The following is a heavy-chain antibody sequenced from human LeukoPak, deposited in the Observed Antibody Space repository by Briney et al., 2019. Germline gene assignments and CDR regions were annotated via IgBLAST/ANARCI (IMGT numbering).Heavy chain of an antibody. J-gene: IGHJ4*02. CDR2: ISPNSGGT. Sequence: ASVKVSCKASGYTFIDYYMHWVRQAPGQGLEWIGWISPNSGGTKSVQKFQGRVTMTRDTSITTVYTELSGLSFDDTAVYYCARGGGRYSVDYWGQGTLAIVSS. CDR1: GYTFIDYY. CDR3: ARGGGRYSVDY. V-gene: IGHV1-2*02. D-gene: IGHD1-26*01.